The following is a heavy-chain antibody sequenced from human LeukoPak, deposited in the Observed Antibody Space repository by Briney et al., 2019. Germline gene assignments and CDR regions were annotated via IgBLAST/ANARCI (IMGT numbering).Heavy chain of an antibody. Sequence: SQTLSLTCTVSGGSISSYYWSWIRQPPGKGLEWIGYIYYSGITNYNPSLKSRVTISLDTSKNQFSLKLNSVTAADTAVYYCARASGAFDYWGQGALVTVSS. V-gene: IGHV4-59*01. J-gene: IGHJ4*02. CDR1: GGSISSYY. CDR3: ARASGAFDY. CDR2: IYYSGIT.